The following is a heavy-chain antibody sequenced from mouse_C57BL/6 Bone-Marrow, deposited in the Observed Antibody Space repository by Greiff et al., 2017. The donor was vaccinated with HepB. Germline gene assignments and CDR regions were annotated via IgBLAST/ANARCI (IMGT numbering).Heavy chain of an antibody. CDR1: GFTFSSYG. D-gene: IGHD2-10*02. V-gene: IGHV5-6*01. CDR3: ARRLVMDY. CDR2: ISSGGSYT. J-gene: IGHJ4*01. Sequence: EVKLVESGGDLVKPGGSLKLSCAASGFTFSSYGMSWVRQTPDKRLEWVATISSGGSYTYYPDSVKGRFTISRDNAKNTLYLQMSSLKSEDTAMYYCARRLVMDYWGQGTSVTVSS.